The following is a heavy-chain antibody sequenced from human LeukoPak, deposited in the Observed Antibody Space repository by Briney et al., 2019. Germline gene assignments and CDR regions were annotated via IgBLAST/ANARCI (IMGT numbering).Heavy chain of an antibody. J-gene: IGHJ4*02. D-gene: IGHD2-2*01. Sequence: GGSLRLSCAASGFTFSNAWMSWVRQAPGKGLEWVGRIKSKTDGGTTDYAAPVKGRFTISRDDSKNTLYLQMNSLKTEDTAVYYCTTDPFLTLPTYCSSTSCPSKGGMWGQGTLVTVSS. CDR2: IKSKTDGGTT. V-gene: IGHV3-15*01. CDR3: TTDPFLTLPTYCSSTSCPSKGGM. CDR1: GFTFSNAW.